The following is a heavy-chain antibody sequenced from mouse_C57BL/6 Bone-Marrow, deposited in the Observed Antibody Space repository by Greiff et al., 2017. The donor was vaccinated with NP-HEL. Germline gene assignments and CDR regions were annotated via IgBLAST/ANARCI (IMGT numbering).Heavy chain of an antibody. V-gene: IGHV14-4*01. D-gene: IGHD3-2*02. CDR2: IDPENGDT. CDR3: TTSQLKLQGFAY. Sequence: EVQLQESGAELVRPGASVKLSCTASGFNIKDDYMPWVKQRPEQGLEWIGWIDPENGDTESASKFQGKATITADTSSNTAYLQLSSLPSEDTAVYYCTTSQLKLQGFAYWGQGTLVTVSA. CDR1: GFNIKDDY. J-gene: IGHJ3*01.